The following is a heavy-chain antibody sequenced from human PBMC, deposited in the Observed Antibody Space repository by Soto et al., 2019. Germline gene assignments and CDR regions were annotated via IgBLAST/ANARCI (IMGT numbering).Heavy chain of an antibody. CDR2: INDRGSI. Sequence: QVQLQQWGAGPLRPLETLSLTCGVSGGSFSGYYWAWIRQSPGKGLEWIGEINDRGSINYNPSLKSRVSIPVDTAKKHYSLNLRSVTAADTAVYYCARESHDILAGPPWVWYFDHWGRGTLVTVSS. J-gene: IGHJ2*01. CDR3: ARESHDILAGPPWVWYFDH. V-gene: IGHV4-34*01. D-gene: IGHD3-9*01. CDR1: GGSFSGYY.